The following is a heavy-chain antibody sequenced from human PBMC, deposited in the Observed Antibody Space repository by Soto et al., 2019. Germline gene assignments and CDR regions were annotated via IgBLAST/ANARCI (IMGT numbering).Heavy chain of an antibody. D-gene: IGHD3-10*01. Sequence: HPGGSLRLSCVASEFIFSDYAMSWVRQAPGKGPEWVSVIGDDGYKPEYADSVKGRFTVSRDNSKNMLYLQMNSLRVEDTAVYYCAKDLGILWFGELLATSYDAFDIWGQGTMVTVSS. CDR3: AKDLGILWFGELLATSYDAFDI. V-gene: IGHV3-23*01. CDR1: EFIFSDYA. CDR2: IGDDGYKP. J-gene: IGHJ3*02.